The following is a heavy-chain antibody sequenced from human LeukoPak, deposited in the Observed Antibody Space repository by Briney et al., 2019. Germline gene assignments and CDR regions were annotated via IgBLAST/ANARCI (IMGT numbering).Heavy chain of an antibody. V-gene: IGHV1-69*04. Sequence: SVKVSCKASGGTFSSYAISWVRQALGQGLEWMGRIIPILGIANYAQKFQGRVTITADKSTSTAYMELSSLRSEDTAVYCCARTPYSGYDMNWFDPWGQGTLVTVSS. D-gene: IGHD5-12*01. CDR2: IIPILGIA. CDR1: GGTFSSYA. CDR3: ARTPYSGYDMNWFDP. J-gene: IGHJ5*02.